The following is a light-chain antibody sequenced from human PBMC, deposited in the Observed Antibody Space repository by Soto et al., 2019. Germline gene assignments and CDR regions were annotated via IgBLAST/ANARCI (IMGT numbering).Light chain of an antibody. J-gene: IGLJ2*01. V-gene: IGLV1-44*01. CDR1: SSNIGTNT. Sequence: QSVLTQPPSASGTPGQRVSISCSGGSSNIGTNTVNWYQHLPGTAPKLLIFSNDERPSGVPDRFSGSKSGTSASLAISGLQSDDEADYYCATWDDSLNGVAFGGGTKLTVL. CDR3: ATWDDSLNGVA. CDR2: SND.